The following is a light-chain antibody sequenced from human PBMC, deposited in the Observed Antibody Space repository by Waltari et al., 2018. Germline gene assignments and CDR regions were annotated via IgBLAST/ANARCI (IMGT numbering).Light chain of an antibody. CDR2: GKN. CDR3: NSRDSSGNHRFV. CDR1: SLRRYY. Sequence: SSELTQDPAVSVAVGQTVRITCQGDSLRRYYASWYQQKSGQAPIFVIYGKNNRPSGIPDRFSGSSSGNTASLAITGAQAEDEAYYYCNSRDSSGNHRFVFGTETKVTVL. J-gene: IGLJ1*01. V-gene: IGLV3-19*01.